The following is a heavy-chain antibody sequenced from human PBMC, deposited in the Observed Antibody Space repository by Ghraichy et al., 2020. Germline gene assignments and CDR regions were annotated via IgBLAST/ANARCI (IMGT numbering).Heavy chain of an antibody. CDR1: GGSFSGYY. Sequence: SETLSLTCAVYGGSFSGYYWSWIRQPPGKGLEWIGEINHSGSTNYNPSLKSRVTISVDTSKNQFSLKLSSVTAADTAVYYCAKVRCGGDCYGGFDYWGQGTLVTVSS. D-gene: IGHD2-21*02. J-gene: IGHJ4*02. CDR3: AKVRCGGDCYGGFDY. V-gene: IGHV4-34*01. CDR2: INHSGST.